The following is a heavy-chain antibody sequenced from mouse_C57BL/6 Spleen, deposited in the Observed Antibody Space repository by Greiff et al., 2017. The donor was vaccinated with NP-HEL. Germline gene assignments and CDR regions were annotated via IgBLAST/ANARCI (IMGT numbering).Heavy chain of an antibody. J-gene: IGHJ4*01. CDR2: ISNGGGST. D-gene: IGHD3-1*01. V-gene: IGHV5-12*01. Sequence: EVQLVESGGGLVQPGGSLKLSCAASGFTFSDYYMYWVRQTPEKRLEWVAYISNGGGSTYYPDTVKGRFTISRDNAKNTLYLQMSRLKSEDTAMYYCARSGRGYAMDYWGQGTSVTVSS. CDR3: ARSGRGYAMDY. CDR1: GFTFSDYY.